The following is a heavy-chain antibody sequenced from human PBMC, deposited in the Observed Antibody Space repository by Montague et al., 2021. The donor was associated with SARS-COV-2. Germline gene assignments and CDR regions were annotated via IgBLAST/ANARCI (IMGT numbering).Heavy chain of an antibody. V-gene: IGHV3-9*01. J-gene: IGHJ4*02. CDR2: ISWNSGSI. Sequence: SLRLSCPASGFTFDDYAMHWVRRAPGKGLEWVSGISWNSGSIGYADSVKGRFTISRDNAKNSLYLQMNSLRAEDTALYYCAKDINSYGEYYFDYWGQGTLVTVSS. CDR1: GFTFDDYA. CDR3: AKDINSYGEYYFDY. D-gene: IGHD5-18*01.